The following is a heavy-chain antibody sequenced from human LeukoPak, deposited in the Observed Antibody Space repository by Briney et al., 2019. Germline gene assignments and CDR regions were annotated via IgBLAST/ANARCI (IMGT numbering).Heavy chain of an antibody. D-gene: IGHD1-26*01. V-gene: IGHV3-7*04. Sequence: GGSLRLSCAASGFSFSSYWVTWVRQAPGKGPEWVASIKEDGSEKDYVDSVKGRFTISRDDSKNTLYLQMNSLRAEDTAVYYCAREASGYSGSTRVDAFDIWGRGTMVTVSS. CDR3: AREASGYSGSTRVDAFDI. J-gene: IGHJ3*02. CDR1: GFSFSSYW. CDR2: IKEDGSEK.